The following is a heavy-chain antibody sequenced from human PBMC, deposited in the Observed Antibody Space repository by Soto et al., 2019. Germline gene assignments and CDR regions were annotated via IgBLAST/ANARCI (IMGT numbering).Heavy chain of an antibody. CDR3: ARLPGYCSGDSCRIDY. CDR1: GGSISSYY. Sequence: PSETLSLTCTVSGGSISSYYWSWIRQPPGKGLEWIGYIYYIGSTNYNPSLRSRVTISLDTSKNQVSLKLTSVTAADTAVYYCARLPGYCSGDSCRIDYWGQRTLVTVSS. D-gene: IGHD2-15*01. CDR2: IYYIGST. J-gene: IGHJ4*02. V-gene: IGHV4-59*01.